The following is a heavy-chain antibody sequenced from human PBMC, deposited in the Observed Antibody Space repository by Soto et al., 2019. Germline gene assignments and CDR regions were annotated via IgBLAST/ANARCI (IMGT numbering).Heavy chain of an antibody. J-gene: IGHJ4*02. CDR1: GASISSGRSY. Sequence: SETLSLTCTVSGASISSGRSYWSWIRQHPGKGLEWIRYMFYSGSTYYHPSLKSRVNISADTSKNQFSLRLTSVTPADTAVYYCARDNGYGHFDSWGQGTLVTVSS. D-gene: IGHD5-12*01. V-gene: IGHV4-31*03. CDR3: ARDNGYGHFDS. CDR2: MFYSGST.